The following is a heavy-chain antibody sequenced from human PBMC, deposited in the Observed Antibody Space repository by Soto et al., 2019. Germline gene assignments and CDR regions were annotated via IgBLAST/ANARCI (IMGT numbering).Heavy chain of an antibody. Sequence: GGSLRLSCAASGFTFSSYAMSWVRQAPGKGLEWVSAISGSGGSTYYADSVKGRFTISRDNSKNTLYLQMNSLRAEDTAVYYCAKDGEPPNYDILTGQLLPRGDAFDIWGQGTMVTVSS. CDR1: GFTFSSYA. D-gene: IGHD3-9*01. J-gene: IGHJ3*02. V-gene: IGHV3-23*01. CDR2: ISGSGGST. CDR3: AKDGEPPNYDILTGQLLPRGDAFDI.